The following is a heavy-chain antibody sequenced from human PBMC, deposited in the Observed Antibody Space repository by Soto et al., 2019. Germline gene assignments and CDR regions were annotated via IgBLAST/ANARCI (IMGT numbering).Heavy chain of an antibody. Sequence: PSETLSLTCTVSGGSISSGDYYWSWIRQPPGKGLEWIGYIYYSGSTYYNPSLKSRVTISVDTSKNQFSLKLSSVTAADTAVYYCARARQYCSSTSCYRYGMDVWGQGTTVTVSS. D-gene: IGHD2-2*01. J-gene: IGHJ6*02. CDR2: IYYSGST. CDR1: GGSISSGDYY. V-gene: IGHV4-30-4*01. CDR3: ARARQYCSSTSCYRYGMDV.